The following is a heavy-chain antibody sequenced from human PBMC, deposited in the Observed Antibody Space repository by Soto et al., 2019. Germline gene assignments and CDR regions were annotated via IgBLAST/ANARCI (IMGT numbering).Heavy chain of an antibody. J-gene: IGHJ4*02. V-gene: IGHV5-51*01. CDR3: ASQGPSLSSSWYFDY. D-gene: IGHD6-13*01. CDR2: IYPGDSDT. Sequence: GEALKISWKGSGYSFTSYWIGWVRQMPGKGLEWMGIIYPGDSDTRYSPSFQGQVTISADKSISTAYLQWSSLKASDTAMYYCASQGPSLSSSWYFDYWGQGTRVTVS. CDR1: GYSFTSYW.